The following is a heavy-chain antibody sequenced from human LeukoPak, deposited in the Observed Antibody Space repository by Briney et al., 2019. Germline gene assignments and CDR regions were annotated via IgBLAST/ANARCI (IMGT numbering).Heavy chain of an antibody. Sequence: PGGSLRLSCAASGFTFSSYAMHWVRQAPGKGLEWVAVISYDGSNKYYADSVKGRFTISRDNAKNSLHLQMNSLRAEDTAVYYCARDGQTGTTVYWGQGTLVTVSS. CDR1: GFTFSSYA. CDR2: ISYDGSNK. CDR3: ARDGQTGTTVY. J-gene: IGHJ4*02. D-gene: IGHD1-7*01. V-gene: IGHV3-30-3*01.